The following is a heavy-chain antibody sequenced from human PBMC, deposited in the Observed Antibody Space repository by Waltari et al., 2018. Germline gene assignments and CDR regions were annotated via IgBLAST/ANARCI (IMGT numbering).Heavy chain of an antibody. CDR2: IDNDGRTA. CDR1: GFTFRSYL. J-gene: IGHJ6*02. CDR3: ARDLLTPSVSYFGMDL. D-gene: IGHD4-4*01. Sequence: EVQVVESGGGLVQPGGSLRVSCEASGFTFRSYLMHWVRHAPGKGLVWVSRIDNDGRTAKYADSVRGRFTVSRDNARNTLYLQMNSLRAEDTAVYYCARDLLTPSVSYFGMDLWGQGTTVTVSS. V-gene: IGHV3-74*01.